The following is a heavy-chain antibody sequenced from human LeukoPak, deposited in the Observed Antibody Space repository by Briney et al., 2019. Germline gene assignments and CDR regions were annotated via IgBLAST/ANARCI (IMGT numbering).Heavy chain of an antibody. D-gene: IGHD6-19*01. V-gene: IGHV4-34*01. Sequence: SETLSLTCAVYGGSFSGYYWSWIRQPPGKGLEWIGEIYHSGSTNYNPSLKSRVTISVDKSKNHFSLKLSSVTAADTAVYYCARTAKYSSGWHAYYYYMDVWGKGTTVTVSS. J-gene: IGHJ6*03. CDR2: IYHSGST. CDR1: GGSFSGYY. CDR3: ARTAKYSSGWHAYYYYMDV.